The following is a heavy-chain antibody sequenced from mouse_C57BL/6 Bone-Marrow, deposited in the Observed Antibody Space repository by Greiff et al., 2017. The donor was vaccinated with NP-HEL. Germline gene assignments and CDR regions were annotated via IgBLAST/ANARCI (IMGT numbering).Heavy chain of an antibody. Sequence: VQLQQSGAELMKPGASVKLSCKATGYTFTGYWIEWVKQRPGHGLEWIGEILPGSGSTNYNEKFKGKGTFTADTSSNTAYMHLRSLTTENSAIYYCAIPPYYGSSPFAYWGQGTLVTVSA. V-gene: IGHV1-9*01. J-gene: IGHJ3*01. CDR1: GYTFTGYW. D-gene: IGHD1-1*01. CDR3: AIPPYYGSSPFAY. CDR2: ILPGSGST.